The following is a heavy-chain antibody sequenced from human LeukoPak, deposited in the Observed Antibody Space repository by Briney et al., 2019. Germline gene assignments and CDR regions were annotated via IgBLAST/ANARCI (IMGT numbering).Heavy chain of an antibody. CDR3: ARVSASWGFDF. CDR1: GYSISSGYY. Sequence: SGTLSLTCSVSGYSISSGYYWGWSRQPPGKGLEWIATIYHSPSTYYDPSLKSRVTISGDKSRKRFSLKVNSVTAADTAVYYCARVSASWGFDFWGQGALVTVSS. CDR2: IYHSPST. J-gene: IGHJ4*02. V-gene: IGHV4-38-2*02. D-gene: IGHD7-27*01.